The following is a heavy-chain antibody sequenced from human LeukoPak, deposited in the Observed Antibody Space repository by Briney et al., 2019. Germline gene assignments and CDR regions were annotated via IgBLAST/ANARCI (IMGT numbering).Heavy chain of an antibody. CDR1: GGSISSSSYY. V-gene: IGHV4-39*01. CDR2: TYYSGST. D-gene: IGHD5-12*01. J-gene: IGHJ3*02. CDR3: ASSKGLAGAFDI. Sequence: PSETLSLTCTVSGGSISSSSYYWGWIRQPPGKGLEWIGSTYYSGSTYYNPSLKSRVTISVDTSKNQFSLKLSSVTAADTAVYYCASSKGLAGAFDIWGQGTMVTVSS.